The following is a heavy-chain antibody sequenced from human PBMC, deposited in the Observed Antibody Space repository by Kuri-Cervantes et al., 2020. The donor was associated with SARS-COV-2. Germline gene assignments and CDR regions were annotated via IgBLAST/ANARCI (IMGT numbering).Heavy chain of an antibody. J-gene: IGHJ5*02. V-gene: IGHV3-23*01. D-gene: IGHD3-10*01. CDR1: GFTFSSYA. CDR2: ISGSGGST. Sequence: GESLKISCAASGFTFSSYAVSWVRQAPGKGLEWVSAISGSGGSTYYADSVKGRFTISRDNSKNTLYLQMNSLRAEDMAVYYCAKDLRLLWFGELLGFDPWGQGTRVTVSS. CDR3: AKDLRLLWFGELLGFDP.